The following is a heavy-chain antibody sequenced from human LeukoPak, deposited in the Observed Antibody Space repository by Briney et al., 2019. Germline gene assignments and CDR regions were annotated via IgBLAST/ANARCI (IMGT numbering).Heavy chain of an antibody. CDR3: AKTGVLRRAGYLDV. J-gene: IGHJ6*04. D-gene: IGHD3-3*01. CDR2: IAYDGNNT. CDR1: GFIFSDYG. Sequence: PGGSLRLSCVASGFIFSDYGIQWVRQAPGKGLEWVAVIAYDGNNTYYGDSVRGRFTISRDNSKKMVYLEMNSLRVEDTAVYYCAKTGVLRRAGYLDVWGKGTAVIVSS. V-gene: IGHV3-30*18.